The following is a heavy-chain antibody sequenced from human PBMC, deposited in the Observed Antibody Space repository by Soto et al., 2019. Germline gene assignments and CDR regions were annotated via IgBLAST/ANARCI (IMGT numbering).Heavy chain of an antibody. CDR3: ARGSRSEAVPFGELYYFDY. CDR2: ISAYNGNT. D-gene: IGHD3-10*01. V-gene: IGHV1-18*01. Sequence: ASVKVSCKASGYAFTSYGISWVRQAPGQGLEWMGWISAYNGNTNYAQKLQGRVTMTTDTSTSTAYMELRSLRAEDTAVYYCARGSRSEAVPFGELYYFDYWGQGALVTVSS. CDR1: GYAFTSYG. J-gene: IGHJ4*02.